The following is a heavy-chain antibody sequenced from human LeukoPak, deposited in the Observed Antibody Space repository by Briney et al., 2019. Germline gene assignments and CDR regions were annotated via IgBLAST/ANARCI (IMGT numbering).Heavy chain of an antibody. D-gene: IGHD7-27*01. CDR3: ARQTAMGRSGDY. Sequence: GESLKISCKASGYSFSSYWIGWVRQMPGKGLEWMGIIDPSDSDIRYTPSFQGQVTISADKSLSTAYLQWNSLKASDTAIYYCARQTAMGRSGDYWGQGTLVTVSS. J-gene: IGHJ4*02. CDR2: IDPSDSDI. V-gene: IGHV5-51*01. CDR1: GYSFSSYW.